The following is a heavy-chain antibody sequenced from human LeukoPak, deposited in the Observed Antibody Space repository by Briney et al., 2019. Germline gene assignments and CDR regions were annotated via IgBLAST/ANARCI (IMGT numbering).Heavy chain of an antibody. V-gene: IGHV3-30*02. CDR1: GFTFSSYG. Sequence: GGSLRLSCAASGFTFSSYGMHWVRQAPGKGLEWMAFIRYDGSYKYYTDSVKGRFTISRGNSKNTLSLQMNSLRPEDTAVHYCASLQQLVPLDYWGQGTLVTVSS. J-gene: IGHJ4*02. D-gene: IGHD6-13*01. CDR3: ASLQQLVPLDY. CDR2: IRYDGSYK.